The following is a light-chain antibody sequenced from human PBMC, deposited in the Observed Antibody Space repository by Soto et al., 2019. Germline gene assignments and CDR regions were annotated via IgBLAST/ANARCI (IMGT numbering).Light chain of an antibody. CDR1: QGISSA. CDR2: DAS. J-gene: IGKJ5*01. Sequence: AIQLTQSPSSLSASVGDRVTITCRASQGISSALAWYQQKPGKAPKLLIYDASSLESGVPSRFSGSGSGTDFTLTISSLQPEDFATYYCQQFNNYITFGQGTRLEI. CDR3: QQFNNYIT. V-gene: IGKV1D-13*01.